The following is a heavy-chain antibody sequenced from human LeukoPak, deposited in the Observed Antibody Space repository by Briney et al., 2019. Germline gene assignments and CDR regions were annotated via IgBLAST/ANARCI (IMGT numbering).Heavy chain of an antibody. J-gene: IGHJ5*02. CDR2: ISSSGSAI. CDR3: ARVLGFMGISSHP. Sequence: GGSLRLSCAASGFIFSDYSMNWVRQAPGKGLEWVSSISSSGSAIYYAHSVKGRFTISRDNSKNSLYLQMDSLTAEDTAVYYCARVLGFMGISSHPWGQGTLVIVSS. CDR1: GFIFSDYS. V-gene: IGHV3-48*04. D-gene: IGHD3-3*01.